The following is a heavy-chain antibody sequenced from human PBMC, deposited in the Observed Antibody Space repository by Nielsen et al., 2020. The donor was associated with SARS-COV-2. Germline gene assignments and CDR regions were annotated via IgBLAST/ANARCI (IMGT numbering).Heavy chain of an antibody. D-gene: IGHD2-15*01. CDR3: ARDRRWNCSGGSCYINY. Sequence: SETLSLTCTVSGGSISSSSYYWGWIRQPPGKGLEWIGSIYYSGSTYYNPSLKSRVTISVDTSKNQFSLKLSSVTAADTAVYYCARDRRWNCSGGSCYINYWGQGTLVTVSS. J-gene: IGHJ4*02. CDR2: IYYSGST. CDR1: GGSISSSSYY. V-gene: IGHV4-39*07.